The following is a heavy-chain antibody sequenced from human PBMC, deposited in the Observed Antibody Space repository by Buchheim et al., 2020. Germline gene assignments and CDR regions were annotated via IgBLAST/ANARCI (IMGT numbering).Heavy chain of an antibody. CDR2: IDTDGSST. J-gene: IGHJ4*02. CDR3: ASAAMMTTGSF. CDR1: GFTFSTYR. V-gene: IGHV3-74*01. D-gene: IGHD2-2*01. Sequence: ELHLVESGGGLVEPGGSLRLSCAASGFTFSTYRMHWVRQPPGKGLVWVSRIDTDGSSTNYADSVKGRFTITRDNANNTLYLQMNSLRAEDTAVYYCASAAMMTTGSFWGQGTL.